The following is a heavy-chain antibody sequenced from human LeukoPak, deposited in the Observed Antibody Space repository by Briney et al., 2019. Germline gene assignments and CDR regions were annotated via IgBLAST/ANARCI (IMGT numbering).Heavy chain of an antibody. CDR1: GGSISSGGFY. CDR2: IYYTGTT. CDR3: STSDDSAGYLTSFDP. J-gene: IGHJ5*02. V-gene: IGHV4-31*03. Sequence: SETLSLTCTVSGGSISSGGFYWSWIRQLPGKGLEWIGYIYYTGTTYYNPSLKSRVTISVDTLTNQFSLKVSSVTASDTAVYYCSTSDDSAGYLTSFDPWGQGTLVTVSS. D-gene: IGHD3-22*01.